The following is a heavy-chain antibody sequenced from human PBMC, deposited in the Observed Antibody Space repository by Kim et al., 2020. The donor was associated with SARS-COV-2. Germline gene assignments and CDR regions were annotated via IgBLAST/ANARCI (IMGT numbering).Heavy chain of an antibody. CDR1: GYTFTSYA. J-gene: IGHJ4*02. CDR3: ASHHPRWLQPLGDYFDY. CDR2: INTNTGNP. D-gene: IGHD5-12*01. Sequence: ASVKVSCKASGYTFTSYAMNWVRQAPGQGLEWMGWINTNTGNPTYAQGFTGRFVFSLDTSVSTAYLQISSLKAEDTAVYYCASHHPRWLQPLGDYFDYWGQGTLVTVSS. V-gene: IGHV7-4-1*02.